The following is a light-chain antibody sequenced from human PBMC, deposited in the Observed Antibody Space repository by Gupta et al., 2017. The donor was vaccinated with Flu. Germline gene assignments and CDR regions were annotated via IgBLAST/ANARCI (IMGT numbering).Light chain of an antibody. CDR3: QVWDTRTVV. CDR2: RDD. Sequence: SYELTQPPSLSVALGQTARMTCGGNNIGGKNVHWYQQKPGQAPLLVIYRDDNRPSGIPERFSGSNWGNTAALIINSVEAGDEDDYYCQVWDTRTVVFGRGTRLTVL. CDR1: NIGGKN. V-gene: IGLV3-9*01. J-gene: IGLJ3*02.